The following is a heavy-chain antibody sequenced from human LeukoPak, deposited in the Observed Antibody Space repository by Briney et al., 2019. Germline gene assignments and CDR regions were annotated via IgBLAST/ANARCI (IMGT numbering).Heavy chain of an antibody. CDR3: GRDRAVAGTAIDAFDI. J-gene: IGHJ3*02. Sequence: ASVKVSCKASGYTFTGYYIHWVRQAPGQGLEGMGWINPDSGGIKYAQKFQGRVTMTRDTSISTAYMELSRLRSDDTAVYYCGRDRAVAGTAIDAFDIWGQGTMVTVSS. CDR1: GYTFTGYY. CDR2: INPDSGGI. D-gene: IGHD6-19*01. V-gene: IGHV1-2*02.